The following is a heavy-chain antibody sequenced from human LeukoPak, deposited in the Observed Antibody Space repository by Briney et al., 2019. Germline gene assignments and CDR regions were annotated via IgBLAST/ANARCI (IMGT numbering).Heavy chain of an antibody. CDR2: IYSGGST. J-gene: IGHJ4*02. D-gene: IGHD5/OR15-5a*01. V-gene: IGHV3-53*04. CDR1: GFSFDDYD. CDR3: ARVSRSANFDY. Sequence: TGGSLRLSCAASGFSFDDYDMNWVRQAPGKGLEWVSVIYSGGSTYYADSVKGRFTISRHNSKNTLYLQMNSLRAEDTAVYYCARVSRSANFDYWGQGTLVTVSS.